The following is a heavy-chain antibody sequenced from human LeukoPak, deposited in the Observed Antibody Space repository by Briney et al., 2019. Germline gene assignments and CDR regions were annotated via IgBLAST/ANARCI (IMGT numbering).Heavy chain of an antibody. Sequence: ASVKVSCKASGYTFTSYYMHWVRQAPGQGLEWIGIINPSGGSTSYAQKFQGRVTMTRDMSTSTVYMELSSLRSEDTAVYYCARLAKGELPSYDYWGQGTLVTVSS. CDR3: ARLAKGELPSYDY. CDR1: GYTFTSYY. CDR2: INPSGGST. D-gene: IGHD1-26*01. V-gene: IGHV1-46*01. J-gene: IGHJ4*02.